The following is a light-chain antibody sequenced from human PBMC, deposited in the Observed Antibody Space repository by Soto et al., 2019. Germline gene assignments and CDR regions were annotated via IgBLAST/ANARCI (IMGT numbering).Light chain of an antibody. CDR1: SSDIGRYNY. V-gene: IGLV2-14*03. Sequence: QSALTQPASVSGSPGQSITISCSGSSSDIGRYNYVSWYQQLPGKAPKLMIYEVSKRPAGVSNRFSGSKSGNTASLSISGLQTEDEADYYCGSYTSATTWVFGGGTQLTVL. J-gene: IGLJ3*02. CDR3: GSYTSATTWV. CDR2: EVS.